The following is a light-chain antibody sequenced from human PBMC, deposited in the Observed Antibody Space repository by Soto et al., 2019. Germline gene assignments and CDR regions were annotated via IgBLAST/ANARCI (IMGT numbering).Light chain of an antibody. J-gene: IGKJ4*01. CDR3: QQLSRYPLT. CDR1: QALSNY. CDR2: SAS. Sequence: EIQVKQAPGVVSASVVDTVTITCRASQALSNYLAWYQQKPGKAPDLLIYSASTLQSGVPSRFSGSGSETEFSLTIRALQPEDFATYYCQQLSRYPLTFGGGTKVDIK. V-gene: IGKV1-9*01.